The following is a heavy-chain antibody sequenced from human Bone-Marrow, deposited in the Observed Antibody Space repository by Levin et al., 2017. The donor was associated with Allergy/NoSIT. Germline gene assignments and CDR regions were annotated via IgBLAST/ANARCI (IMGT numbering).Heavy chain of an antibody. CDR2: IYASGST. Sequence: ASETLSLTCTVSGASISSGGYSWSWIRQPAGKTLEWIGRIYASGSTTYNPSLKTPVTISIDTSKNQFSLQLSSVTAADTAVYYCARHGPYSSGAYSWGQGSLVTVSS. J-gene: IGHJ4*02. D-gene: IGHD6-19*01. V-gene: IGHV4-61*02. CDR3: ARHGPYSSGAYS. CDR1: GASISSGGYS.